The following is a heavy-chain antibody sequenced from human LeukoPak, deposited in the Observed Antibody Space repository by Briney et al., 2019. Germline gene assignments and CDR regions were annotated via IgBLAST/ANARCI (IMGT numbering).Heavy chain of an antibody. J-gene: IGHJ4*02. CDR3: ARGAAGEYYFDY. D-gene: IGHD6-13*01. CDR1: GYTFTSYG. V-gene: IGHV1-18*01. CDR2: ISAYNGNT. Sequence: ASVKVSCKASGYTFTSYGISWVRQAPGQGLEWMGWISAYNGNTNYAQKLQGRVTMTTDTSTSTAYMELSSLRSEDTAVYYCARGAAGEYYFDYWGQGTLVTVSS.